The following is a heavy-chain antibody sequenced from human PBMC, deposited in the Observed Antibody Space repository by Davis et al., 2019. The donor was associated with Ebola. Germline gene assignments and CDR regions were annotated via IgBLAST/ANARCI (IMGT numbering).Heavy chain of an antibody. J-gene: IGHJ6*03. D-gene: IGHD2-21*01. CDR3: ARVAFYYYYMDV. CDR1: GFTFSSYW. CDR2: INSDGSST. Sequence: HTGGSLRLSCAASGFTFSSYWMHWVRQAPGKGLVWVSRINSDGSSTSYADSVKGRFTISRDNAKNTLYLQMNSLRAEDTAVYYCARVAFYYYYMDVWGKGTTVTVSS. V-gene: IGHV3-74*01.